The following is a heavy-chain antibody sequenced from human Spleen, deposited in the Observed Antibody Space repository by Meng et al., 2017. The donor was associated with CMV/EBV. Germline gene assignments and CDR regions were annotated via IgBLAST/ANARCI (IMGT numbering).Heavy chain of an antibody. CDR2: INPKSGGT. D-gene: IGHD2-2*01. CDR1: GYTFTGYQ. Sequence: ASVKVSCKTSGYTFTGYQTDWVRQAPGQGLEWMGWINPKSGGTNYAQKFQGRVTMTRDTSISTAYMELSRLRSDDTAVYYCAEGFCSSTSCSGGVFDYWGQGTLVTVSS. CDR3: AEGFCSSTSCSGGVFDY. V-gene: IGHV1-2*02. J-gene: IGHJ4*02.